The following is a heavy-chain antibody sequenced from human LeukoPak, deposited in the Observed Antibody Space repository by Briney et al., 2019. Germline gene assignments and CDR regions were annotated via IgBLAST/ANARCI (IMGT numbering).Heavy chain of an antibody. D-gene: IGHD5-18*01. CDR3: ARDTGPGGYSYGYLERGRGMDV. J-gene: IGHJ6*02. Sequence: PGGSLRLSCAASGFTFSSYWMSWVRQAPGKGLEWVANIKQDGSEKYYVDSVKGRFTISRDNAKNSLYLQMNSLRAEDTAVYYCARDTGPGGYSYGYLERGRGMDVWGQGTTVTVSS. CDR1: GFTFSSYW. CDR2: IKQDGSEK. V-gene: IGHV3-7*01.